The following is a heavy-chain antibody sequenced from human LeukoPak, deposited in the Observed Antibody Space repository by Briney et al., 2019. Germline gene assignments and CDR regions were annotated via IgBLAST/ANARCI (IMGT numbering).Heavy chain of an antibody. D-gene: IGHD3-9*01. CDR3: AKGATPRLRFFDWFAAPDY. J-gene: IGHJ4*02. CDR2: ISYDGSNK. V-gene: IGHV3-30*04. CDR1: GFTFSSYA. Sequence: PGGSLRLSCAASGFTFSSYAMHWVRQAPGKGLEWVAVISYDGSNKYYADSVKGRFTISRDNSKNTVYLQMNSLSAEDTAVYYCAKGATPRLRFFDWFAAPDYWGQGTLVTVSS.